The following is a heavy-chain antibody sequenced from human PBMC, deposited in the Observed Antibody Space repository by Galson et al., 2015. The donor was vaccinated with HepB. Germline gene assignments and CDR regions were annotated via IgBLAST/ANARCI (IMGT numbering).Heavy chain of an antibody. Sequence: SLRLSCAASGFTFSIYSMNWVRQAPGKGLEWVSTISSSSSYISYADSVKGRFIISRDNAKNSLYLQMNSLRAEDTAMFYCARETLNWGGYDYWGQGTLVTVSS. CDR3: ARETLNWGGYDY. V-gene: IGHV3-21*01. J-gene: IGHJ4*02. CDR2: ISSSSSYI. CDR1: GFTFSIYS. D-gene: IGHD7-27*01.